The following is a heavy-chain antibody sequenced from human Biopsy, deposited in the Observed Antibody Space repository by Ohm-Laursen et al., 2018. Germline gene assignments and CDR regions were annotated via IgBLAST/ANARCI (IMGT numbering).Heavy chain of an antibody. CDR3: ALQSVAQMKNFDY. CDR1: GFSFTGYY. J-gene: IGHJ4*02. D-gene: IGHD6-19*01. V-gene: IGHV1-2*06. CDR2: ISPKSGDT. Sequence: SVKVSCNASGFSFTGYYIHWVRQAPGQGLEWMGRISPKSGDTNYAHKFQGNITMTRDTSMGTAYMEMSRLRCDDTAVYYCALQSVAQMKNFDYWGQGTLVTVSS.